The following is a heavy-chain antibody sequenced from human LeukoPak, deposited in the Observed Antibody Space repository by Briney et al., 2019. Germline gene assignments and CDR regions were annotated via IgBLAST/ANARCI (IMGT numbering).Heavy chain of an antibody. CDR3: ARVGPFRGPGDFDP. V-gene: IGHV4-61*02. Sequence: PSETLSLTCTVSGGSISSGSYYWSWIRQPAGKGLEWIGRIYTSGSTNYNPSLKSRVTISVDTSKNQFSLKLSSVTAADTAVYYCARVGPFRGPGDFDPWGQGTLVTVSS. D-gene: IGHD3-10*01. CDR2: IYTSGST. CDR1: GGSISSGSYY. J-gene: IGHJ5*02.